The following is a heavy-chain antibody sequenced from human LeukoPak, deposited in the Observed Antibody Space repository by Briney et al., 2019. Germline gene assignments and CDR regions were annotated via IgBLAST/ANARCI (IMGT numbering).Heavy chain of an antibody. CDR3: ARHFGGSIAI. D-gene: IGHD3-16*01. J-gene: IGHJ1*01. CDR2: IDYSGSA. Sequence: KASETLSLTCTVSGGSISGGYRSWIRQPPGKGLEWIGYIDYSGSANYNPSLKSRVTISVNTSKTQFSLKLSSVTAADTAVYYCARHFGGSIAIWGQGTLVTVSS. CDR1: GGSISGGY. V-gene: IGHV4-59*08.